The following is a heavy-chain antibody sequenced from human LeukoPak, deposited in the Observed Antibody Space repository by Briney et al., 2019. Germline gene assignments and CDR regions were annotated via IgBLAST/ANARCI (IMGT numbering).Heavy chain of an antibody. D-gene: IGHD3-10*01. J-gene: IGHJ4*02. CDR1: GGSISSGGYS. CDR3: ASGYGSGSYTTLNY. Sequence: SETLSLTCAVSGGSISSGGYSWSWIRQPPGKGLEWIGYIYHSDTTYYNPSPKSRVTISVDRSKNQFSLKLTSVTAADTAVYYCASGYGSGSYTTLNYWDQGILVTVSS. CDR2: IYHSDTT. V-gene: IGHV4-30-2*01.